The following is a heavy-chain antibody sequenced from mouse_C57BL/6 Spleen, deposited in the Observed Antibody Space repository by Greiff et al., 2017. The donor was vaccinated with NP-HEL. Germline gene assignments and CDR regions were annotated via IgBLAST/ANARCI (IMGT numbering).Heavy chain of an antibody. D-gene: IGHD2-2*01. CDR1: GFNITDYY. CDR2: IDPEDGET. Sequence: VQLQQSGAELVKPGASVKLSCTASGFNITDYYMHWVKQRTEQGLEWIGRIDPEDGETKYAPKFPGKATITADTSYNPAYLQLSSLTSEDTAVYYCAGGYAYAWFADWGQGTLVTVSA. V-gene: IGHV14-2*01. CDR3: AGGYAYAWFAD. J-gene: IGHJ3*01.